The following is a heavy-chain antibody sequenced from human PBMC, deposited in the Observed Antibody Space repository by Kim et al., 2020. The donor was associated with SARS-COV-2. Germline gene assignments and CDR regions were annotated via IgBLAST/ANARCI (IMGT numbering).Heavy chain of an antibody. CDR3: ARDQGGDLGYYYYYYGMDV. J-gene: IGHJ6*02. Sequence: GGSLRLSCAASGFTFSSYSMNWVRQAPGKGLEWVSYISSSSSTIYYADSVKGRFTISRDNAKNSLYLQMNSLRAEDTAVYYCARDQGGDLGYYYYYYGMDVWGQGTTVTVSS. CDR1: GFTFSSYS. D-gene: IGHD3-16*01. V-gene: IGHV3-48*04. CDR2: ISSSSSTI.